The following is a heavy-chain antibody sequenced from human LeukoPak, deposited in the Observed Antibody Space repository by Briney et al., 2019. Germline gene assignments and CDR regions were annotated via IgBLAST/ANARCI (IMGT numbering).Heavy chain of an antibody. J-gene: IGHJ5*02. CDR2: ISGSGGST. CDR1: GFTFSSYA. Sequence: TGGSLRLSCAASGFTFSSYAMSWVRQAPGKGLEWVSAISGSGGSTYYADSVKGRFTISRDNSKNTLYLQMNSLRAEDTAVYYCARDSSSWYPNWFDPWGQGTLVTVSS. D-gene: IGHD6-13*01. V-gene: IGHV3-23*01. CDR3: ARDSSSWYPNWFDP.